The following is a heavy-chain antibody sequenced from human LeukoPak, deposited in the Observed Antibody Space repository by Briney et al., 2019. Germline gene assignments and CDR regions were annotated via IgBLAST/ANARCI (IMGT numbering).Heavy chain of an antibody. CDR2: IYYSGST. J-gene: IGHJ6*03. V-gene: IGHV4-59*01. CDR1: GGSISSYY. Sequence: KPSETLSLTCTVSGGSISSYYWSWIRQPPGKGLEWIGYIYYSGSTNYNPSLKSRVTISVDTSKNQFSLKLSSVTAADTAVYYCARDRSSKDYYYYYMDVWGKGTTVTISS. CDR3: ARDRSSKDYYYYYMDV.